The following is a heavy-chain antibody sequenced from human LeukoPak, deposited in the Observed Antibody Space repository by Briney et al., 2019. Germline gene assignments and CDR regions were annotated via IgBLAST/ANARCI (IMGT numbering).Heavy chain of an antibody. CDR2: MNPNSGVT. Sequence: ASVKVSCKPSGYTFTVNYLHWVRRAPGQGLEWVGWMNPNSGVTGYAQNSQGRVTMTRDTSISTAYMELSSLTSDDTDVYYCTRGAGTSWFDYWGQGSLVTVSS. J-gene: IGHJ4*02. V-gene: IGHV1-2*02. D-gene: IGHD2-2*01. CDR3: TRGAGTSWFDY. CDR1: GYTFTVNY.